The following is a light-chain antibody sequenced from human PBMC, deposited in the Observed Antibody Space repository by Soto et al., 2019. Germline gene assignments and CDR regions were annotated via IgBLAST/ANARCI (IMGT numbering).Light chain of an antibody. CDR2: GNT. J-gene: IGLJ2*01. CDR1: SSDVGAGFD. CDR3: QSYDGSLSGGV. Sequence: QSVLTQPPSVSGAPGQRVTMSCTGPSSDVGAGFDVHWYQQLPGTAPKLLIYGNTTRPSGVPDRISGSKSGNSASLAITGLQAEDEADYYCQSYDGSLSGGVFGGGTKLTVL. V-gene: IGLV1-40*01.